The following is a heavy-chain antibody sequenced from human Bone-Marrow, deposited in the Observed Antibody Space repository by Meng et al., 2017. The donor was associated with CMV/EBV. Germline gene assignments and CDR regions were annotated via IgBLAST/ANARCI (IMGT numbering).Heavy chain of an antibody. D-gene: IGHD3-3*01. CDR1: GFIVSNYG. CDR3: AKAAFGAVIIPWFDP. J-gene: IGHJ5*02. CDR2: IRYDGSNK. Sequence: SGFIVSNYGMHWVRQAAGKGLEWVAFIRYDGSNKYYADSVKGRFTISRDNSKNTLYLQMNSLTTEDTAMYYCAKAAFGAVIIPWFDPWGQGTLVTVSS. V-gene: IGHV3-30*02.